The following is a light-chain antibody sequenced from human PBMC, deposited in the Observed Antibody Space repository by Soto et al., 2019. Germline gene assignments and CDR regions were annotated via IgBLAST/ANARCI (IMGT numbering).Light chain of an antibody. V-gene: IGKV1-39*01. CDR1: QSISRY. CDR3: QQSYGTPIT. Sequence: IQMTQSPSSLSASVGDRVTNPCRASQSISRYLNWYQQKPGKAPNLLIYVASSLQSEVPSRFSGSGSGTDFTLTITSLQPEDFATYYCQQSYGTPITFGQGTRLEIK. CDR2: VAS. J-gene: IGKJ5*01.